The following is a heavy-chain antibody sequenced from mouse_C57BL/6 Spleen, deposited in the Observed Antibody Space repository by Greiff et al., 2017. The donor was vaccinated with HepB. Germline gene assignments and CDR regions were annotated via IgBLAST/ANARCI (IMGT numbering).Heavy chain of an antibody. D-gene: IGHD4-1*01. CDR3: ANWDGGAMDY. CDR2: IDPSDSYT. CDR1: GYTFTSYW. J-gene: IGHJ4*01. V-gene: IGHV1-59*01. Sequence: QVQLKQPGAELVRPGTSVKLSCKASGYTFTSYWMHWVKQRPGQGLEWIGVIDPSDSYTNYNQKFKGKATLTVDTSSSTAYMQLSSLTSEDSAVYYCANWDGGAMDYWGQGTSVTVSS.